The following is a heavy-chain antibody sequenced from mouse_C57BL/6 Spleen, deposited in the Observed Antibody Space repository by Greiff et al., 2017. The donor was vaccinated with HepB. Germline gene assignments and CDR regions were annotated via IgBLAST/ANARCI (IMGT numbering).Heavy chain of an antibody. J-gene: IGHJ2*01. V-gene: IGHV1-80*01. CDR2: IYPADGDT. CDR1: GDAFSNTW. D-gene: IGHD2-1*01. Sequence: RRESGAERVKPGASGKISCKASGDAFSNTWMNWVKQIPGNGRESIDQIYPADGDTYYNGTFKCKATLTADKSSSTAYMQLSSLTSEDSAVYFCAREGNLDYWGQGTTLTVSS. CDR3: AREGNLDY.